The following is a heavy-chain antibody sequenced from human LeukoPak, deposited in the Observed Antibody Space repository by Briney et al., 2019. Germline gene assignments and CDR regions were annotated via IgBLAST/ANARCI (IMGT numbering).Heavy chain of an antibody. J-gene: IGHJ4*02. D-gene: IGHD3-3*02. Sequence: GGSLRLSCAASGVTFSSSWMSWVRQAPGKGLEWVANIKQDGSRKLYVDSVKGRFTISRDNAKNSLYLQMNSLRAEDTAVYYCARLSLASPSTFDYWGQGTLVTVSP. CDR3: ARLSLASPSTFDY. CDR2: IKQDGSRK. V-gene: IGHV3-7*01. CDR1: GVTFSSSW.